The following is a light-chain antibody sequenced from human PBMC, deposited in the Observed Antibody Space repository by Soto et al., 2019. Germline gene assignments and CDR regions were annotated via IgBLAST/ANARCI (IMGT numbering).Light chain of an antibody. Sequence: SYELTQPPSVSVAPGQTAGITCGGNNIGSKSVHWYQQKPGQAPVLVVYDDSDRPSGIPERFSGSNSGNTATLTISRVEAGDEADYYCQVWDSSSDHRGVFGTGTKLTVL. J-gene: IGLJ1*01. CDR3: QVWDSSSDHRGV. V-gene: IGLV3-21*02. CDR1: NIGSKS. CDR2: DDS.